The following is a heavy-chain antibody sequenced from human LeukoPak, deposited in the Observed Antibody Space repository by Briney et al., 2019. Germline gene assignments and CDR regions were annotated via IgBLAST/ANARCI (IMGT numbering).Heavy chain of an antibody. D-gene: IGHD3-3*01. CDR3: ARLLRFSWGVDY. CDR2: IYYSGST. V-gene: IGHV4-34*09. CDR1: GGSFSGYY. Sequence: TSETLSLTCAVYGGSFSGYYWSWIRQPPGKGLEWIGYIYYSGSTYYNPSLKSRVTISVDTSKNQFSLKLSSVTAADTAVYYCARLLRFSWGVDYWGQGTLVTVSS. J-gene: IGHJ4*02.